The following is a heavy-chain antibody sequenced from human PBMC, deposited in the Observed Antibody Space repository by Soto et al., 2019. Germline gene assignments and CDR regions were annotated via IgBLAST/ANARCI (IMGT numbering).Heavy chain of an antibody. CDR1: GSTLGTYS. V-gene: IGHV3-48*02. J-gene: IGHJ6*02. D-gene: IGHD6-13*01. CDR2: ISSSSSII. CDR3: ARPYSNRWSIYYGMDV. Sequence: DVQLVESGGGLVQPGGSLRLSCAGSGSTLGTYSMNWVRQAPGKGLEWISYISSSSSIIYYADSVKGRFTISRDNAKSXLYLQMNSLRDEDTAVYYCARPYSNRWSIYYGMDVWGQGTTVIVSS.